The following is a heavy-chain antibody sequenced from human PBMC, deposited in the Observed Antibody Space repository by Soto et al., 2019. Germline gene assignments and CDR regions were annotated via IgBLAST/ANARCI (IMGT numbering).Heavy chain of an antibody. Sequence: QVQLQESGPGLVKPSQTLSLTCTVSGGSISSGGYYWSWIRQHPGKGLEWIGYIYYSGSTYYNPSLKSRVTISVDTTKNPSSLKLSSVTAADTDVYYCARRGRCSGGSCYLSSFAYRGQGTLVTVSS. D-gene: IGHD2-15*01. CDR1: GGSISSGGYY. V-gene: IGHV4-31*03. CDR3: ARRGRCSGGSCYLSSFAY. J-gene: IGHJ4*02. CDR2: IYYSGST.